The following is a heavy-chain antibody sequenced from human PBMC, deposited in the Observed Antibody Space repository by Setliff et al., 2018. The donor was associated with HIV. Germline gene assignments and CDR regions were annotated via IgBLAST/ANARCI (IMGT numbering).Heavy chain of an antibody. CDR2: INHSGST. CDR3: AIRGSSGWYVGGYFDY. CDR1: GGSFSGYC. V-gene: IGHV4-34*01. Sequence: PSETLSLTCAVYGGSFSGYCWSWIRQPPGKGLEWIGEINHSGSTNYNPSLKSRVTISVDTSKNQFSLKLSSVTAADTAVYYCAIRGSSGWYVGGYFDYWGQGTLVTVS. J-gene: IGHJ4*02. D-gene: IGHD6-19*01.